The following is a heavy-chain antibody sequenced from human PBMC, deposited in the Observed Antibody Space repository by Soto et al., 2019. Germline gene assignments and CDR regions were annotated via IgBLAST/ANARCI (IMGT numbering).Heavy chain of an antibody. V-gene: IGHV3-30-3*01. Sequence: PGGSLRLSCAASGFTFSSYAMHWVRQAPGKGLEWVAVISYDGSNKYYADSVKGRFTISRDNSKNTLYLQMNSLRAEDTAVYYCARDNAAPYYYYYGMDVWGQGTTVTVSS. J-gene: IGHJ6*02. CDR2: ISYDGSNK. CDR1: GFTFSSYA. D-gene: IGHD6-25*01. CDR3: ARDNAAPYYYYYGMDV.